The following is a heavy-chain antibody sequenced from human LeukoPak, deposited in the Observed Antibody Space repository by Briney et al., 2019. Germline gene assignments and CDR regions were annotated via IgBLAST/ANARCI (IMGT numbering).Heavy chain of an antibody. Sequence: GSLRLSCAASGFTFSSYAMSWVRQAPGKGLEWVSAISGSGGSTYYADSVKGRFTISRDNSKNTLYLQMNSLRAEDTAVYYCAKGGDYTVYYYYMDVWGKGTTVTVSS. CDR2: ISGSGGST. CDR3: AKGGDYTVYYYYMDV. D-gene: IGHD4-17*01. J-gene: IGHJ6*03. V-gene: IGHV3-23*01. CDR1: GFTFSSYA.